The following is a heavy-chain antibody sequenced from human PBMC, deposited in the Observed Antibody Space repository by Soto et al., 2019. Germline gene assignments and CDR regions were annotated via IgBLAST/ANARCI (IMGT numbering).Heavy chain of an antibody. CDR1: GASMRNYY. J-gene: IGHJ4*02. CDR2: IFGSGET. CDR3: VREGDYSDNNGYPLFDY. V-gene: IGHV4-4*07. Sequence: SETLSLTCTVSGASMRNYYWSWIRQPAGKGLEWIGRIFGSGETYYNPSLKSRIILSVDLSKSQFSLELTSVTAADTAVYFCVREGDYSDNNGYPLFDYWGQGTLVTVSS. D-gene: IGHD3-22*01.